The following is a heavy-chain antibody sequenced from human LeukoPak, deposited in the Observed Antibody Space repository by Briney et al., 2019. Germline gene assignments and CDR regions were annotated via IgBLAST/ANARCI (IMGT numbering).Heavy chain of an antibody. CDR1: GFTFSDHY. CDR2: TKNKVKSYTT. D-gene: IGHD5-12*01. J-gene: IGHJ4*02. CDR3: LTWIEGVGY. V-gene: IGHV3-72*01. Sequence: HPGGSLRLSCAASGFTFSDHYMDWVRQAPGKGPEWVGRTKNKVKSYTTEYAASVKGRFSISRDDSKNSLYLQMNSLKTEDTAVYYCLTWIEGVGYWGQGTLVTVSS.